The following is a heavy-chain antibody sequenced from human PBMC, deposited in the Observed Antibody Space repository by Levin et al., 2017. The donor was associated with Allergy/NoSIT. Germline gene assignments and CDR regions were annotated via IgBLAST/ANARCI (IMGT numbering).Heavy chain of an antibody. CDR3: ARGYYGDYAR. Sequence: SQTLSLTCTVSGGSISSGSYYWSWIRQPAGKGLEWIGRIYTSGSTNYNPSLKSRVTISVDTSKNQFSLKLSSVTAADTAVYYCARGYYGDYARWGQGTLVTVSS. CDR2: IYTSGST. D-gene: IGHD4-17*01. CDR1: GGSISSGSYY. J-gene: IGHJ4*02. V-gene: IGHV4-61*02.